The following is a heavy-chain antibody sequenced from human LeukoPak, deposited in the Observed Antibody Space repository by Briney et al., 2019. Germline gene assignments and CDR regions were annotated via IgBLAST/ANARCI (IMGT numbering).Heavy chain of an antibody. CDR3: ATSRFYLES. CDR1: GFTFSSYA. Sequence: GRSLRLSCAASGFTFSSYAMNWVRQAPGKGLEWVAVISYDGSNKYYADSVKGRFTISRDNSKNSLYLQMNSLRAEDTAVYYCATSRFYLESWGQGTLVTVSS. V-gene: IGHV3-30-3*01. CDR2: ISYDGSNK. J-gene: IGHJ4*02.